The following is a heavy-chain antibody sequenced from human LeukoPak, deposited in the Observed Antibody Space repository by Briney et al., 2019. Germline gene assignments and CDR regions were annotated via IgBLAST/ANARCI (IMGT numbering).Heavy chain of an antibody. CDR1: GGSISSSSYY. D-gene: IGHD3-22*01. V-gene: IGHV4-39*07. CDR2: IYYSGST. J-gene: IGHJ3*02. CDR3: AREDELCYYDSSGYCSI. Sequence: SSETLSLTCTVSGGSISSSSYYWGWIRQPPGKGLEWIGSIYYSGSTYYNPSLKSRVTISVDTSKNQFSLKLSSVTAADTAVYYCAREDELCYYDSSGYCSIWGQGTMVTVSS.